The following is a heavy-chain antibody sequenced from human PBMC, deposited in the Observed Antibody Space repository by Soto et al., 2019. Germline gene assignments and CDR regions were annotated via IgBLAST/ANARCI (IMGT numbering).Heavy chain of an antibody. D-gene: IGHD1-20*01. Sequence: EVQLLESGGGLVQPGGSLRLSCAASGFTFSSYAMSWVRQAPGKGLEWVSAISGSGGSTYYADSVKGRSTISRDNSTNTLYLQMNSLRAEDTAVYYCAKGTDSWNYYYCYYMDVWGKGTTVTVSS. J-gene: IGHJ6*03. CDR2: ISGSGGST. CDR3: AKGTDSWNYYYCYYMDV. V-gene: IGHV3-23*01. CDR1: GFTFSSYA.